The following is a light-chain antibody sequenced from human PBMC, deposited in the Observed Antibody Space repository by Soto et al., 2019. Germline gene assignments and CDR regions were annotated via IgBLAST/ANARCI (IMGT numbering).Light chain of an antibody. Sequence: EIVMTQSPATLSVSPGERATLSCRASQSISTTLAWYQQKPGQAPRLLIYGASTRATGIPARFSGSGSVADFTLTISSLQPQDFVVYYCQQHDYWTPTFGGGTKVDIK. J-gene: IGKJ4*01. CDR1: QSISTT. CDR2: GAS. V-gene: IGKV3-15*01. CDR3: QQHDYWTPT.